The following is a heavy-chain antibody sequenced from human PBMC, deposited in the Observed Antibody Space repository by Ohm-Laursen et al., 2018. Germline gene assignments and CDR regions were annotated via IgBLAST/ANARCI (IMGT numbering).Heavy chain of an antibody. Sequence: SDTLSLTCTVSGGSISSYYWSWIRQPPGKGLEWIGYIYYSGSTNYNPSLKSRVTISVDTSKNQFSLKLSSVTAADTAVYYCARQTAGATHAFDIWGQGTMVTVSS. V-gene: IGHV4-59*08. CDR2: IYYSGST. CDR3: ARQTAGATHAFDI. CDR1: GGSISSYY. J-gene: IGHJ3*02. D-gene: IGHD1-26*01.